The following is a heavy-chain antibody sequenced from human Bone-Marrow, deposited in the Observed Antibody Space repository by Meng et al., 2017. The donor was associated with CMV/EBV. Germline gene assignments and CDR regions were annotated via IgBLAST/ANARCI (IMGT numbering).Heavy chain of an antibody. J-gene: IGHJ4*02. CDR3: AKDQTASGKYLPLEF. D-gene: IGHD4-23*01. CDR1: RFSFSTHG. Sequence: GGSLRLSCVGSRFSFSTHGMHWVRQAPGKGLEWLSFIRYDGKNKYYIDSVKGRFTISRDNSKDTLYLQMDSLTTEDTAVYYCAKDQTASGKYLPLEFWGQGTLVTVSS. CDR2: IRYDGKNK. V-gene: IGHV3-30*02.